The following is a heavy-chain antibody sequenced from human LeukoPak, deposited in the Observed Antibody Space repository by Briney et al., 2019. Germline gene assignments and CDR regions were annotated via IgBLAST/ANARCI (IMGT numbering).Heavy chain of an antibody. Sequence: GGSLRLSCAASGFTFSRYAMSWVRQAPGKGLEWVSAISGSGGSSYYADSVKGRFTISRDNSKNTLYLQMNSLRAEDTAVYYCAKGKRGYSYGWEYWGQGTLVTVSS. CDR2: ISGSGGSS. CDR1: GFTFSRYA. J-gene: IGHJ4*02. V-gene: IGHV3-23*01. CDR3: AKGKRGYSYGWEY. D-gene: IGHD5-18*01.